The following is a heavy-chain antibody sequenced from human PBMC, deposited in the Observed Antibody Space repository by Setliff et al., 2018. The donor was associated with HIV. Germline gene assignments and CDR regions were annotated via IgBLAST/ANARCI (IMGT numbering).Heavy chain of an antibody. D-gene: IGHD2-2*01. J-gene: IGHJ4*02. CDR2: LYYNGNT. CDR1: GGSISSRY. CDR3: ARARGRAQLSYYFDY. V-gene: IGHV4-59*11. Sequence: SETLSLTCTVSGGSISSRYWSWIRLPPGKGLEWIGTLYYNGNTNSNPSLKSRVTIARDTSKNVFSLKLTSVTAADTAVYYCARARGRAQLSYYFDYWGQGRLVTISS.